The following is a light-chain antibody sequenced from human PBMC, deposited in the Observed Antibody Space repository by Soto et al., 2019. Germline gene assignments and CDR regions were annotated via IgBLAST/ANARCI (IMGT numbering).Light chain of an antibody. CDR3: QQRLT. CDR1: QSISSS. Sequence: EIVLTQSPATLSLSPGGRATLSCRASQSISSSLAWYQQKPGQAPRLLIYDASNRATGIPARFSGSGSGTDFTLTISSLEPEDFVVYYCQQRLTFGGGTKVEIK. CDR2: DAS. V-gene: IGKV3-11*01. J-gene: IGKJ4*01.